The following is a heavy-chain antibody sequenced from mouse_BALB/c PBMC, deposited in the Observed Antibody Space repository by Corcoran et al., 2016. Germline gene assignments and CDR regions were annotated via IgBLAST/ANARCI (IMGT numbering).Heavy chain of an antibody. Sequence: QIQLVQSGPELKKPGETVKISCKASGYTFTNYGMNWVKQAPGKGLKWMGWINTNTGEPTYAEELKGRFAFSLETSASTAYLQINNLKNEDTATYFCARGDGNSWFAYWGQGTLVTVSA. CDR2: INTNTGEP. CDR1: GYTFTNYG. J-gene: IGHJ3*01. D-gene: IGHD2-1*01. V-gene: IGHV9-3*02. CDR3: ARGDGNSWFAY.